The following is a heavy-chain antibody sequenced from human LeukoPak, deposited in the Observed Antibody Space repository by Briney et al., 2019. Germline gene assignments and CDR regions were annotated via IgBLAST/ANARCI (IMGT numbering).Heavy chain of an antibody. CDR1: GGTFSSYA. J-gene: IGHJ4*02. CDR2: IIPIFGTA. Sequence: ASVKVSCKASGGTFSSYATSWVRQAPGQGLEWMGGIIPIFGTANYAQKFQGRVTITADESTSTAYMELSSLRSEDTAVYYCARRDDSTTGLDYWGQGTLVTVSS. D-gene: IGHD3-22*01. V-gene: IGHV1-69*13. CDR3: ARRDDSTTGLDY.